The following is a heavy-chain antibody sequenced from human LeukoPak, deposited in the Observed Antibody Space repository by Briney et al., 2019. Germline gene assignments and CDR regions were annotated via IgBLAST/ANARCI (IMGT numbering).Heavy chain of an antibody. CDR2: IYIDGTGI. CDR1: GFTFSSYW. CDR3: VRLTTGNAFDI. J-gene: IGHJ3*02. D-gene: IGHD1-1*01. Sequence: GGSLKLSCTASGFTFSSYWMLWVRQAPGKGLVWVSRIYIDGTGIDYADSVKGRFTISGDNAKNTLYLQMNSLRAEDTATYYCVRLTTGNAFDIWGQGTMVTVSS. V-gene: IGHV3-74*01.